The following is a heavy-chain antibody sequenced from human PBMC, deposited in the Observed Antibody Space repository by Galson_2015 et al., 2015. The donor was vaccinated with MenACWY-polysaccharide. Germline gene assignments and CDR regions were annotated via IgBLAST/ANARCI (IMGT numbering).Heavy chain of an antibody. CDR3: AGERIMMIGDGTENAYAMEVTVDR. J-gene: IGHJ5*02. Sequence: SVKVSCKASGGIFSNYAITWVRQAPGQGLEWMGRIIPMFGITKFAQKFQGRVTMTADKSTNTAYMDMRSLRSEDTAVYFCAGERIMMIGDGTENAYAMEVTVDRGGEGAVVGGSS. D-gene: IGHD3-22*01. CDR2: IIPMFGIT. CDR1: GGIFSNYA. V-gene: IGHV1-69*04.